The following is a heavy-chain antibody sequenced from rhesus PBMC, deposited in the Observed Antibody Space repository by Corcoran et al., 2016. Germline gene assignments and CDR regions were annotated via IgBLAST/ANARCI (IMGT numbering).Heavy chain of an antibody. CDR2: IGGMRCNT. Sequence: QAQLQESGPGLVKPSETLSLTCAVSGGSFSSSNWWSWIRQPPGKGRGWMGNIGGMRCNTSHNPSLKSRVSISRDTSKNQFSLKLSSVTAADTAVYYCARRYCSSTYCSSGSSRFDYWGQGVLVTVSS. CDR1: GGSFSSSNW. D-gene: IGHD2-15*01. CDR3: ARRYCSSTYCSSGSSRFDY. J-gene: IGHJ4*01. V-gene: IGHV4-65*02.